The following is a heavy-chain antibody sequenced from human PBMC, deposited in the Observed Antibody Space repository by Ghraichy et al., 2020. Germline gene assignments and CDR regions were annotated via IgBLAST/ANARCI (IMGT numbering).Heavy chain of an antibody. CDR2: IIPIFGTA. Sequence: SVKVSCKASGGTFSSYAISWVRQAPGQGLEWMGGIIPIFGTANYSQKFQGRVTITADESTSTAYMELSSLRSEDTAVYYCARSNSSSWYTAVYWGQGTLVTVSS. CDR1: GGTFSSYA. D-gene: IGHD6-13*01. J-gene: IGHJ4*02. CDR3: ARSNSSSWYTAVY. V-gene: IGHV1-69*13.